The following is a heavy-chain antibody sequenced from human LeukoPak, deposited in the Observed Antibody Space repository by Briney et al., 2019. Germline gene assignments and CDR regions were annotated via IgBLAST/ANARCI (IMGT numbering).Heavy chain of an antibody. CDR1: GFTFSSYA. CDR3: AREGYQLYDAFDI. J-gene: IGHJ3*02. Sequence: GGSLRLSCAASGFTFSSYAMHWVRQAPGKGLEWVAVISYDGSNKYYADSVKGRFTISRDNSKNTLYLQMNSLRAEDTAVYYCAREGYQLYDAFDIWGQGTMVTVSS. CDR2: ISYDGSNK. D-gene: IGHD2-2*01. V-gene: IGHV3-30-3*01.